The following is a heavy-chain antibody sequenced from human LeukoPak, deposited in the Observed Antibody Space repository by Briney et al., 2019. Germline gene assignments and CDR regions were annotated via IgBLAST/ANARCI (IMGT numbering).Heavy chain of an antibody. V-gene: IGHV1-24*01. D-gene: IGHD3-22*01. CDR1: GYTLTELS. J-gene: IGHJ4*02. Sequence: ASVKVSCKVSGYTLTELSMHWVRQAPGKGLEWMGGFDPEDGETIYAQKFQGRVTMTEDTSTDTAYMELSSLRSEDTAVYYCATDSVTYYYDSSGYSDWGQGTLVTVSS. CDR2: FDPEDGET. CDR3: ATDSVTYYYDSSGYSD.